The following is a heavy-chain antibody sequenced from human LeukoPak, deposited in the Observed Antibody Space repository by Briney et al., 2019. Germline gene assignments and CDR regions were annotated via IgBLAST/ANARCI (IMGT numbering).Heavy chain of an antibody. CDR2: FDPEDGET. Sequence: GASVKVSCKVSGYTLTELSMHWVRQAPGKGLEWMGRFDPEDGETIYAQKFQGRVTMTEDTSTDTAYMELSSLRSEDTAVYYCATDYYDSSGYYLTLGYWGQGTLVTVSS. CDR3: ATDYYDSSGYYLTLGY. V-gene: IGHV1-24*01. CDR1: GYTLTELS. D-gene: IGHD3-22*01. J-gene: IGHJ4*02.